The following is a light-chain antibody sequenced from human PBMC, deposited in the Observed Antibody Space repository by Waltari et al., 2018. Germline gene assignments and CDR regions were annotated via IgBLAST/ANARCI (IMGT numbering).Light chain of an antibody. CDR3: YAYAGTRGV. CDR1: SSDIASYNL. V-gene: IGLV2-23*01. CDR2: EAN. J-gene: IGLJ1*01. Sequence: QSALTQPASVSGSPGQSITISCTGPSSDIASYNLVSWYQQHPGKTPNLIIYEANKRPSGVSSRFSGSKSGNTASLTISGPQAEDEANYYCYAYAGTRGVFGTGTKVTVL.